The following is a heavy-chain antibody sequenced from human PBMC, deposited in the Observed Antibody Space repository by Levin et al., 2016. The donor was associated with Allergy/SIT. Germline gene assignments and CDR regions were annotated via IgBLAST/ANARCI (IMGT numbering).Heavy chain of an antibody. J-gene: IGHJ4*02. CDR1: GYTFTGYY. Sequence: ASVKVSCKASGYTFTGYYMHWVRQAPGQGLEWMGWINPNSGGTNYAQKLQGRVTMTRDTSISTAYMELSRLRSDDTAVYYCARADYDILTGYYTLFDYWGQGTLVTVSS. CDR2: INPNSGGT. D-gene: IGHD3-9*01. CDR3: ARADYDILTGYYTLFDY. V-gene: IGHV1-2*02.